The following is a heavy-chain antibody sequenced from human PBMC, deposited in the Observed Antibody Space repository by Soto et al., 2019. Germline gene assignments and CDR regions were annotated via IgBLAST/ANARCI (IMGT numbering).Heavy chain of an antibody. D-gene: IGHD6-13*01. Sequence: SETLSLTCTVSGGSISSSSYYWGWIRQPPGKGLEWIGSIYYSGSTYYNPSLKSRVTISVDTSKNQFSLKLSSVTAADTAVYYCARHDSSSLYYYYYYMDVWGKGTTVTVSS. CDR2: IYYSGST. CDR1: GGSISSSSYY. J-gene: IGHJ6*03. CDR3: ARHDSSSLYYYYYYMDV. V-gene: IGHV4-39*01.